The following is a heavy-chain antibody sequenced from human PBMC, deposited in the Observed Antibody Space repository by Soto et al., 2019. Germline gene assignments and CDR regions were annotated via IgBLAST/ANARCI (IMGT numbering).Heavy chain of an antibody. V-gene: IGHV4-39*02. D-gene: IGHD3-16*01. CDR2: IYYSGST. CDR1: GCSISSSSYY. CDR3: ARDRPRVRTSRGYYYGMDV. J-gene: IGHJ6*02. Sequence: SSETLSLTCTVSGCSISSSSYYWGWIRQPPGKGLEWIGSIYYSGSTYYNPSLKSRVTISVDTSKNQFSLKLSSVTAADTAVYYCARDRPRVRTSRGYYYGMDVWGQGTTVTVSS.